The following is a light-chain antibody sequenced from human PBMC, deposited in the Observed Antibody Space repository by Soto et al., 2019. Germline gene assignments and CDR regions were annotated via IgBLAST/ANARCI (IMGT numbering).Light chain of an antibody. CDR2: GAS. CDR3: QKYDSAPWT. J-gene: IGKJ1*01. Sequence: DIQMTQSPSSLSASVGDRVTITCRASQGVRNHLAWYQQKPGKVPKLLIYGASTLQSGVPSRFSGGGSGTEFTLTISSLQPEDVATYYCQKYDSAPWTFGQGTKVEVK. V-gene: IGKV1-27*01. CDR1: QGVRNH.